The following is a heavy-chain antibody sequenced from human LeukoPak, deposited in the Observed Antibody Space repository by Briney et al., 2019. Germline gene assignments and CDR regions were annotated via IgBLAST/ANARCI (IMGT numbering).Heavy chain of an antibody. CDR2: INTNTGNP. D-gene: IGHD3-10*01. J-gene: IGHJ4*02. CDR1: GYTFTGYY. CDR3: AREITMVRGVTWHY. Sequence: ASVKVSCKASGYTFTGYYMHWVRQAPGQGLEWMGWINTNTGNPTYAQGFTGRFVFSLDTSVSTAYLQISSLKAEDTAVYYCAREITMVRGVTWHYWGQGTLVTVSS. V-gene: IGHV7-4-1*02.